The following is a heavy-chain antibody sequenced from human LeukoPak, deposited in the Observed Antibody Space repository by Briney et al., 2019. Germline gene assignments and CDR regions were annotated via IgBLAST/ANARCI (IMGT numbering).Heavy chain of an antibody. D-gene: IGHD2-15*01. CDR3: ARGRGGYCSGGSCYFLDWFDP. J-gene: IGHJ5*02. CDR2: FDPEDGET. V-gene: IGHV1-24*01. Sequence: ASVTVSCKVSGYTLTELSMHWVRQAPGKGLEWMGGFDPEDGETIYAQKFQRRVTMTEDTSTDTAYMELSSLRSEDTAVYYCARGRGGYCSGGSCYFLDWFDPWGQGTLVTVSS. CDR1: GYTLTELS.